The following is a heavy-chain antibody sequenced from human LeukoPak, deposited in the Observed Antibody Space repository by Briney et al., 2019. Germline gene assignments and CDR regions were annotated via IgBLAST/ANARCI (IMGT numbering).Heavy chain of an antibody. D-gene: IGHD2-15*01. CDR3: ARDYCSGGSCYLFDY. V-gene: IGHV1-18*01. CDR2: ISAYNGNT. J-gene: IGHJ4*02. Sequence: ASVKVSCKASGYIFTSYGISWVRQAPGQGLEWMGWISAYNGNTNYAQKLQGRVTMTTDTSTSTAYMELRSLRSDDAAVYYCARDYCSGGSCYLFDYWGQGTLVTVSS. CDR1: GYIFTSYG.